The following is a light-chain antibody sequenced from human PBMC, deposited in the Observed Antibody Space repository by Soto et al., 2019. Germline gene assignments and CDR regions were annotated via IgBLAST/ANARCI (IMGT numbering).Light chain of an antibody. Sequence: DIQMTQSPSSLSASVGDRVTITCRASQGISNHLAWYQQKPGKVPKLLINAASTLQSGVPSRFSGSGSGTDVTLTISSLQTEDVATYYCQKCDSAPYTFGQGTQLEIK. CDR1: QGISNH. CDR3: QKCDSAPYT. V-gene: IGKV1-27*01. J-gene: IGKJ2*01. CDR2: AAS.